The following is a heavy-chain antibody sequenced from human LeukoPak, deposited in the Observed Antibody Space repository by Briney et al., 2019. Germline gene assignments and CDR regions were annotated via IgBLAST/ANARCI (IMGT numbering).Heavy chain of an antibody. CDR1: GYTFTSYA. CDR3: ARGPLLRFLEWLLDY. V-gene: IGHV1-3*01. D-gene: IGHD3-3*01. CDR2: INAGNGNT. J-gene: IGHJ4*02. Sequence: ASVKVSCKASGYTFTSYAMHWVRQAPGQRLEWMGWINAGNGNTKYSQKFQGRVTITRDTSASIAYMELSSLRSEDTAVYYCARGPLLRFLEWLLDYWGQGTLVTVSS.